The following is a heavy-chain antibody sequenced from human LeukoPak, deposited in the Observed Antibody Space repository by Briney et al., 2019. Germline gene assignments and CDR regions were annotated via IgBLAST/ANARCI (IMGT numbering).Heavy chain of an antibody. Sequence: GASVKVSCKASGYTFTSYDINWVRQATGQGLEWMGWMNPNSGNTGYAQRFQGRVTMTRNTSISTAYMELSSLRSEDTAVYYCARGMGGYSYGLGAYWFDPWGQGTLVTVSS. CDR3: ARGMGGYSYGLGAYWFDP. V-gene: IGHV1-8*01. CDR1: GYTFTSYD. D-gene: IGHD5-18*01. CDR2: MNPNSGNT. J-gene: IGHJ5*02.